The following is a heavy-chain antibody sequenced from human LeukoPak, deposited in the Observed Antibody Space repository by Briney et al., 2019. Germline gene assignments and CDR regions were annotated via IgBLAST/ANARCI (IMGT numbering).Heavy chain of an antibody. CDR2: IKQDGSEK. CDR1: GFTLSSYW. Sequence: GGSLRLSCAASGFTLSSYWMSWVRQAPGKRLEWVANIKQDGSEKYYVDSVKGRFTISRDNAKNSLYLQMNSLRAEDTAVYYCARDWTEPEQWLVRHNNYGMDVWGQGTTVTVSS. CDR3: ARDWTEPEQWLVRHNNYGMDV. V-gene: IGHV3-7*03. J-gene: IGHJ6*02. D-gene: IGHD6-19*01.